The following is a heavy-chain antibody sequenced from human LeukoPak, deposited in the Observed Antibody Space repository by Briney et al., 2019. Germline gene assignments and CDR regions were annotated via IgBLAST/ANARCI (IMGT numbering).Heavy chain of an antibody. V-gene: IGHV1-69*13. Sequence: SVKVSCKASGGTFSSYAISWVRQAPGQGLEWMGGIIPIFGTANYAQKFQGRVTVTADESTSTAYMELSSLRSEDTAVYYCARTPPLGYCSGGSCHGGIDYWGQGTLVTVSS. D-gene: IGHD2-15*01. CDR3: ARTPPLGYCSGGSCHGGIDY. CDR1: GGTFSSYA. J-gene: IGHJ4*02. CDR2: IIPIFGTA.